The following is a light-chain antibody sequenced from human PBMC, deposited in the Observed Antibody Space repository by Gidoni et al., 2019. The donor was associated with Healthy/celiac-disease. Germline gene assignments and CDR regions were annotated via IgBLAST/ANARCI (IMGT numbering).Light chain of an antibody. Sequence: DIQMTHSPSSLSASVGDRVTITCRASQSISSYLNWYQQKPGKAPKLLIYAASSLKSGVPSRFSGSGAGKDFTLTISSLQPEDFATYYCQQSYSTPPTFGQGTKVEIK. CDR2: AAS. CDR3: QQSYSTPPT. CDR1: QSISSY. V-gene: IGKV1-39*01. J-gene: IGKJ1*01.